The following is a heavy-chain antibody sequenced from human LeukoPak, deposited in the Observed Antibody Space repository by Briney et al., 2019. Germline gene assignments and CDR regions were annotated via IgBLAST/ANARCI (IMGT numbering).Heavy chain of an antibody. CDR2: IYYIGTS. CDR3: ARHRSGSYIRYFDF. J-gene: IGHJ4*02. D-gene: IGHD1-26*01. V-gene: IGHV4-39*01. Sequence: PSETLSLTCTVSGDSINTSNYFWGWIRQSTGKGLEWIGDIYYIGTSDHNPSLKSRVTISIDTSKNQFSLNLRSVTAADTAFYYCARHRSGSYIRYFDFWGQGALVTVSS. CDR1: GDSINTSNYF.